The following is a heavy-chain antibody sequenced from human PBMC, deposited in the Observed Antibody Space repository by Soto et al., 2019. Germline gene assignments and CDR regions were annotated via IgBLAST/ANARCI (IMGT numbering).Heavy chain of an antibody. J-gene: IGHJ4*02. CDR2: ISGSGGST. CDR1: GFTFSSYA. CDR3: AKDHCFGGTSCYRPFDY. V-gene: IGHV3-23*01. D-gene: IGHD2-2*01. Sequence: PGGSLRLSCAASGFTFSSYAMSWVRQAPGKGLEWVSAISGSGGSTYYADSVKGRFTISRDNSKNTLYLQMNSLRAEDTAVYYCAKDHCFGGTSCYRPFDYWGQGTLVTVSS.